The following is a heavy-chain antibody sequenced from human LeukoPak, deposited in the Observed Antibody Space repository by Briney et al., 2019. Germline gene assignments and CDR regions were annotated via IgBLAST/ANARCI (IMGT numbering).Heavy chain of an antibody. CDR1: GFTFSNYW. V-gene: IGHV3-7*04. D-gene: IGHD4-17*01. J-gene: IGHJ4*02. CDR3: ARDLYGDYSPFDY. Sequence: GGSLRLSCATSGFTFSNYWMTWVRQTPGKGLEWVANIKQDGSEKHYVDSVKGRFTISRDNAKNSLFLQMNSLRAEDTAVYYCARDLYGDYSPFDYWGQGTLVTVSS. CDR2: IKQDGSEK.